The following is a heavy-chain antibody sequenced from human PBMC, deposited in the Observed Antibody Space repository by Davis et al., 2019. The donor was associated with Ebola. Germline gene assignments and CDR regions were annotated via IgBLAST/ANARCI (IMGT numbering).Heavy chain of an antibody. CDR3: ARLRWYFDY. D-gene: IGHD2-15*01. Sequence: GESLKISCAASGFTFSSYAMHWVRQAPGKGLEWVAVISYDGSNKYYADSVKGRFTISRDNSKNTLYLQMNSLRAEDTAVYYCARLRWYFDYWGQGTLVTVSS. J-gene: IGHJ4*02. CDR1: GFTFSSYA. V-gene: IGHV3-30*14. CDR2: ISYDGSNK.